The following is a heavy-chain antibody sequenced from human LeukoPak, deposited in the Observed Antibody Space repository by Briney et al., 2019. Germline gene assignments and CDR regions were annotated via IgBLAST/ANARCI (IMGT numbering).Heavy chain of an antibody. CDR3: AKDKGRYDFWSGYYDY. CDR2: ISGSGGST. J-gene: IGHJ4*02. D-gene: IGHD3-3*01. Sequence: GGSLRLSCAASGFTFSSYAMRWVRQAPGKGLEWVSAISGSGGSTYYADSVRGRFTIYRDNSKNTLYLQMNSLRAEDTAVYYCAKDKGRYDFWSGYYDYWGQGTLVTVSS. V-gene: IGHV3-23*01. CDR1: GFTFSSYA.